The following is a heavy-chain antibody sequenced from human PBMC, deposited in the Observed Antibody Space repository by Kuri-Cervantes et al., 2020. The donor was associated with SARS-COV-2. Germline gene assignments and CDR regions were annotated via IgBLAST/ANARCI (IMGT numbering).Heavy chain of an antibody. Sequence: GGSLRLSCAVSGFTFSDYYMSWIRQAPGKGLEWVSYISSSGSTIYYADSVKGRFTISRDNAKNSLYLQMNSLRAEDTAVYYCARGTNLYCGSGSYPAPYYYYGMDVWGQGTTVTVSS. V-gene: IGHV3-11*01. CDR2: ISSSGSTI. J-gene: IGHJ6*02. CDR1: GFTFSDYY. CDR3: ARGTNLYCGSGSYPAPYYYYGMDV. D-gene: IGHD3-10*01.